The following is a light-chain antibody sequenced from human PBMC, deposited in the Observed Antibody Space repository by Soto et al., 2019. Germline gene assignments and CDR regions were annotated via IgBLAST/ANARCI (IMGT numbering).Light chain of an antibody. J-gene: IGKJ1*01. CDR1: QSMSNY. CDR2: SAS. Sequence: DIQMTQSPSSLSASAGDRVTITCRASQSMSNYLHWYQQQPGKAPKLLIYSASTLQAGVPSRFSGSGSGTDFTLTISSLQPEDFATYYCQQSYSIPRTFGQGTTVEIK. CDR3: QQSYSIPRT. V-gene: IGKV1-39*01.